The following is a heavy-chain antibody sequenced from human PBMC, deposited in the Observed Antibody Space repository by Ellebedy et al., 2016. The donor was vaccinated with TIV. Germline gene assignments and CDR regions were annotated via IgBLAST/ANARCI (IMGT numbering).Heavy chain of an antibody. CDR3: AMGGGPHFDWLLA. Sequence: PGGSLTLSCAASGFTFSSYAMSWVRQAPGKGLEWVANIKQDGSEKYYVDSVKGRFTISRDNAKNSLYLQMNSLRAEDTAVYYCAMGGGPHFDWLLAWGQGTLVTVSS. CDR2: IKQDGSEK. CDR1: GFTFSSYA. V-gene: IGHV3-7*01. D-gene: IGHD3-9*01. J-gene: IGHJ5*02.